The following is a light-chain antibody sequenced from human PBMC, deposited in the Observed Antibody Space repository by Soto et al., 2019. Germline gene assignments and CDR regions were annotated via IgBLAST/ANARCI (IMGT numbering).Light chain of an antibody. Sequence: DIQMTQSPSTLSASVGDRVTITCRASQSIDDWLAWYQLKPGKVPKVLIYKAFTLESGVPSRFSGTESGTEFTLTISSLQPDDCATYYCQQYSSYSPWTIGQGTKVEIK. CDR2: KAF. CDR1: QSIDDW. CDR3: QQYSSYSPWT. V-gene: IGKV1-5*03. J-gene: IGKJ1*01.